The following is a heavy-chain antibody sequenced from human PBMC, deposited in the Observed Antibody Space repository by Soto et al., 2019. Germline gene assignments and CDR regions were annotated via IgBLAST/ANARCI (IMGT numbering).Heavy chain of an antibody. V-gene: IGHV1-69*13. J-gene: IGHJ4*02. CDR3: ARGASAVAALGRYFDY. CDR1: GGTFSSYA. Sequence: SVKVSCKASGGTFSSYAISWVRQAPGQGLEWMGGIIPIFGTANYAQKFRGRVTITADESTSTAYMELSSLRSEDTAVYYCARGASAVAALGRYFDYWGQGTLVTVSS. CDR2: IIPIFGTA. D-gene: IGHD6-19*01.